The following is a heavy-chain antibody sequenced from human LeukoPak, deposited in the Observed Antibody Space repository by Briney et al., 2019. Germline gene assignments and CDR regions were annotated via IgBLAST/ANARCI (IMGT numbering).Heavy chain of an antibody. Sequence: GGSLRLSCAASGFTFSSYAMSWVRQAPGKGLELVSAISGSGGSTYYADSVKGRFTISRDNSKNTLYLQMNSLRAEDTAVYYCAKPNYGDYVSVPFDYWGQGTLVTVSS. J-gene: IGHJ4*02. CDR2: ISGSGGST. V-gene: IGHV3-23*01. CDR1: GFTFSSYA. CDR3: AKPNYGDYVSVPFDY. D-gene: IGHD4-17*01.